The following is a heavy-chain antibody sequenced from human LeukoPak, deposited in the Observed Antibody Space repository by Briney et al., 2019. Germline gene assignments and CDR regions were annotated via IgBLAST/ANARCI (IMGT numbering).Heavy chain of an antibody. CDR3: AVLGGAYYYYMDV. CDR1: GGSISSGGYY. Sequence: SETLSLTCTVSGGSISSGGYYWSWIRQPPGKGLEWIGYIYHSGSTYYNPSLKSRVTISVDRSKNQFSLKLSSVTAADTAVYYCAVLGGAYYYYMDVWGKGTTVTVSS. D-gene: IGHD2-15*01. V-gene: IGHV4-30-2*01. CDR2: IYHSGST. J-gene: IGHJ6*03.